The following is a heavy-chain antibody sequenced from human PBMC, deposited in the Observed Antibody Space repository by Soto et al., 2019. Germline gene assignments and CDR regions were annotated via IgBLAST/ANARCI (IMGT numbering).Heavy chain of an antibody. CDR3: ARDDTIFGVAPLYYYYGMDV. D-gene: IGHD3-3*01. CDR2: INAGNGNT. V-gene: IGHV1-3*01. Sequence: QVPLVQSGAEVKKPGASVKVSCKASGYTFTSYAMHWVRQAPGQRLEWMGWINAGNGNTKYSQKFQGRVTITRDTSASTAYMELSSLRSEDTAVYYCARDDTIFGVAPLYYYYGMDVWGQGTTVTVSS. CDR1: GYTFTSYA. J-gene: IGHJ6*02.